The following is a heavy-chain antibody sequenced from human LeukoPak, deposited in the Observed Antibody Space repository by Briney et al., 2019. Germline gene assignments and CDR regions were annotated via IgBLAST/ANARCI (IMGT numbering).Heavy chain of an antibody. J-gene: IGHJ4*02. D-gene: IGHD3-10*01. V-gene: IGHV1-69-2*01. CDR2: IDPEDGET. CDR1: GYTFADYY. CDR3: ATVSGGSGSYYDY. Sequence: ASVKVSCKASGYTFADYYMHWVQQAPGKGLEWMGRIDPEDGETVYTEKFQGRVTITADTSTDTAYMELSSLRSEDTAVYYCATVSGGSGSYYDYWGQGTLVTVSS.